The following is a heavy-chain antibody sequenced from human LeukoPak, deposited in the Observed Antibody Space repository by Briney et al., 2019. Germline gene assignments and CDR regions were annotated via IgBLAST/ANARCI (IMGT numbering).Heavy chain of an antibody. J-gene: IGHJ4*02. Sequence: PGGSLRLSCAASGFTLSSNYMSWVRQAPRKGLEWVSVIYSGGSTYYADSVKGRFTISRDNSKNTLYLQMNSLRAEDTAVYYCARDRTMTPDYWGQGTLVTVSS. CDR2: IYSGGST. CDR1: GFTLSSNY. CDR3: ARDRTMTPDY. D-gene: IGHD3-22*01. V-gene: IGHV3-66*02.